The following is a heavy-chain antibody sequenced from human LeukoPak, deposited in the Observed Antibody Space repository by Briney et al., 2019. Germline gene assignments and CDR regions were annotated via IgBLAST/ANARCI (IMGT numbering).Heavy chain of an antibody. J-gene: IGHJ4*02. CDR1: GFTFSDYY. CDR3: AKDQVVVAATPRIFDY. Sequence: GGSLRLSCAASGFTFSDYYMSWIRQAPGKGLEWVSYISSSGSIIYYADSVKGRFTISRDNSKNTLYLQMNSLRAEDTAVYYCAKDQVVVAATPRIFDYWGQGTLVTVSS. CDR2: ISSSGSII. V-gene: IGHV3-11*01. D-gene: IGHD2-15*01.